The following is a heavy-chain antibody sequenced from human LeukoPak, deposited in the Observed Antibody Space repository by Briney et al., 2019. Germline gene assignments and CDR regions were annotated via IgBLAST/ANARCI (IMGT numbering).Heavy chain of an antibody. Sequence: GGSLRLSCAASGFTFSSYAMSWVRQAPGKGLEWVSAISGSGGSTYYADSVKGRFTISRDNSKNTLYLQMNSLRAEDTAVYYCAKDRSDDYVWGSYRLDYWGQGTLVTVSS. CDR2: ISGSGGST. D-gene: IGHD3-16*02. CDR1: GFTFSSYA. V-gene: IGHV3-23*01. CDR3: AKDRSDDYVWGSYRLDY. J-gene: IGHJ4*02.